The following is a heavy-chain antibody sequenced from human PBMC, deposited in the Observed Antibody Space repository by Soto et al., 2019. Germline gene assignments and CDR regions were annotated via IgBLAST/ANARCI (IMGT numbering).Heavy chain of an antibody. CDR3: ASMVRGGIIGSGQRHWFDP. Sequence: PSETLSLTCAVYGGSLSGYYWSCIRQPPGKGLEWIGEINHSGSTNYNPSLKSRVTISVDTSKNQFSLKLSSVTAADTAVYYCASMVRGGIIGSGQRHWFDPWGQATLVTVSS. CDR1: GGSLSGYY. D-gene: IGHD3-10*01. CDR2: INHSGST. V-gene: IGHV4-34*01. J-gene: IGHJ5*02.